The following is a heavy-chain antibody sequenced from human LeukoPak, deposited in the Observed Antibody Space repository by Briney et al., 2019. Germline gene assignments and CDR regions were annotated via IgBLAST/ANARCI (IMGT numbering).Heavy chain of an antibody. V-gene: IGHV3-23*01. Sequence: GGSLRLSCAASGFTFSSYAMSWVRQAPGKGLEWVSAISGSGGSTYYADSVKGRFTISRDNSKNTPYLQMNSLRAEDTAVYYCAKDHPITYYDILTGYSTPYYFDYWGQGTLVTVSS. CDR1: GFTFSSYA. J-gene: IGHJ4*02. D-gene: IGHD3-9*01. CDR3: AKDHPITYYDILTGYSTPYYFDY. CDR2: ISGSGGST.